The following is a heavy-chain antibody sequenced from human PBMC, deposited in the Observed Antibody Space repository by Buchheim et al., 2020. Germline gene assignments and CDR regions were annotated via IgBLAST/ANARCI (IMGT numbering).Heavy chain of an antibody. CDR1: GFTFSSYS. D-gene: IGHD5-24*01. CDR3: ARPEGYKDSAGDGIN. CDR2: ISSSSSTI. Sequence: EVQLVESGGGLVQPGGSLRLSCAASGFTFSSYSMNWVRQAPGKGLEWVSYISSSSSTIYYADSVKGRFTISRDNDKNSLYLQMNSLRAEDTAVYYCARPEGYKDSAGDGINWGQGTL. V-gene: IGHV3-48*01. J-gene: IGHJ4*02.